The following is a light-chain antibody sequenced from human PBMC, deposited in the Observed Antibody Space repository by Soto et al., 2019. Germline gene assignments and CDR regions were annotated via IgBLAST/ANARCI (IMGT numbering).Light chain of an antibody. CDR3: HQYSDWPYT. J-gene: IGKJ2*01. CDR2: GAS. V-gene: IGKV3-15*01. Sequence: EIVMTQSPVTLSVSPGEKAPLSCRAIQRVGGYLAWYQQKPGQAPRLVIHGASTRATGIPPRFSGSGSGTEFTLTISSLQSEDLAVYYCHQYSDWPYTFGQGTKLEIK. CDR1: QRVGGY.